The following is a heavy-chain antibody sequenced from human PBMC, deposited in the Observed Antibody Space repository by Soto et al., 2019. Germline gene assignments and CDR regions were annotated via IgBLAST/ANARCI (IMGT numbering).Heavy chain of an antibody. J-gene: IGHJ4*02. D-gene: IGHD1-26*01. V-gene: IGHV1-18*01. CDR3: ARDLGGQIVDY. Sequence: QVQLVQSGAEVKKPGASVKVSCKASGYTCTSYGISWVRQAPGQGLEWMGWISGYNGNTKYAQKLQGRVTMTTDTSTSTAYIELRSLRSDDTAVYYCARDLGGQIVDYWGQGTLVTVSS. CDR1: GYTCTSYG. CDR2: ISGYNGNT.